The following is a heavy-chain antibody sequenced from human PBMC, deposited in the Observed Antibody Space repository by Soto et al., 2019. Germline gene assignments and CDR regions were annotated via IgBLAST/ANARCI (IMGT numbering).Heavy chain of an antibody. Sequence: SETLSLTCAVYGGSFSGYYWSWIRQPPGKGLEWIGEINHSGSTNYNPSLKSRVTISVDTSKNQFSLKLSSVTAADTAVYYCARGRLYYDFWSLHRAGRYYFDYWGQGTLVTVSS. D-gene: IGHD3-3*01. J-gene: IGHJ4*02. CDR2: INHSGST. CDR3: ARGRLYYDFWSLHRAGRYYFDY. V-gene: IGHV4-34*01. CDR1: GGSFSGYY.